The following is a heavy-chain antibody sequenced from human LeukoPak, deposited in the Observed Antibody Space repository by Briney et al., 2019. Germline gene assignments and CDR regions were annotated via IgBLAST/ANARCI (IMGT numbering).Heavy chain of an antibody. J-gene: IGHJ4*02. Sequence: SVKVSCKASGGTFSSYAISWVRQAPGQGLEWMGGIIPIFGTANYAQKFQGRVTITADKSTSTAYMELSSLRSEDTAVYYCASPGVYYDSSGSDWAFDYWGQGTLVTVSS. CDR1: GGTFSSYA. V-gene: IGHV1-69*06. CDR3: ASPGVYYDSSGSDWAFDY. CDR2: IIPIFGTA. D-gene: IGHD3-22*01.